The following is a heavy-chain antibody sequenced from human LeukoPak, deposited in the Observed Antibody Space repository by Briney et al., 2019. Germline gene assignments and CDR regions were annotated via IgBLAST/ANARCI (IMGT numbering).Heavy chain of an antibody. CDR1: GGSISSYY. CDR3: ARVRGSGSYAAYAFDI. J-gene: IGHJ3*02. CDR2: IYYSGST. Sequence: SETLSLTCTVSGGSISSYYWSWIRQPPGKGLEWIGYIYYSGSTNYNPSLKSRVTISVDTSKNQFSLKLSSVTAADTAVYYCARVRGSGSYAAYAFDIWGQGTMVTVSS. V-gene: IGHV4-59*01. D-gene: IGHD1-26*01.